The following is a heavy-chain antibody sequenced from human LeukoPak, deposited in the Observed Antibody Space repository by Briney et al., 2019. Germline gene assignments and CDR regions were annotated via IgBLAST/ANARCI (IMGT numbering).Heavy chain of an antibody. V-gene: IGHV1-2*02. J-gene: IGHJ4*02. CDR1: GFTFIGYY. CDR2: INLNTGDT. Sequence: GPSVKVSCKASGFTFIGYYMHWVRQAPGQGLEWMGWINLNTGDTDYAPKFQGRVTMTRDTSITTAYMELSRLRYDDTAVYYCARDQPALDYWGRGTLVSVSS. CDR3: ARDQPALDY.